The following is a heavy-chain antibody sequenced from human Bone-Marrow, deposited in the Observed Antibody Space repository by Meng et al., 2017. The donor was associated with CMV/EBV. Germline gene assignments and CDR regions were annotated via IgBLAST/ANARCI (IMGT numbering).Heavy chain of an antibody. CDR3: ARDYWGTADY. Sequence: GESLKISCAASGFTFSDYYMSWIRQAPGKGLEWVSRIDPDGTTTGYADSVKGRFAIFRDNAKNTLYLQMNNLRAEDTAIYYCARDYWGTADYWGQGTVVTVSS. V-gene: IGHV3-74*01. D-gene: IGHD1-7*01. CDR1: GFTFSDYY. J-gene: IGHJ4*02. CDR2: IDPDGTTT.